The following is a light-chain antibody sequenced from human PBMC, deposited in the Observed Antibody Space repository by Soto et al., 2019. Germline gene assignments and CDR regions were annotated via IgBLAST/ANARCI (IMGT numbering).Light chain of an antibody. CDR1: STDVGNYIF. CDR3: SSQTGSATVL. J-gene: IGLJ2*01. Sequence: QSALTQPASVSGSPGQSITISCTGTSTDVGNYIFVSWYRQHPGKAPKLMIYDINNRPSGVSNRFSGSKSGNTASLTISGLQAEDEADYYCSSQTGSATVLFGGGTKVTVL. V-gene: IGLV2-14*01. CDR2: DIN.